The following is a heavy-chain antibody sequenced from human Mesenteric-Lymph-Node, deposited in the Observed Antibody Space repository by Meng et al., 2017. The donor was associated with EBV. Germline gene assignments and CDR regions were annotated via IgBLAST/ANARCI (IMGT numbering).Heavy chain of an antibody. J-gene: IGHJ5*02. CDR2: IYHSGST. CDR1: GGSISNDGYS. V-gene: IGHV4-30-2*01. CDR3: ARASVYGNYDNWFDP. Sequence: LQLQESGSGLVKPYQTLSLTCAVSGGSISNDGYSWSWIRQPPGKGLEWIGYIYHSGSTYSNPSLKSRVTISVDRSKNQFSLKLNSVTAADTAVYYCARASVYGNYDNWFDPWGQGTLVTVSS. D-gene: IGHD4-11*01.